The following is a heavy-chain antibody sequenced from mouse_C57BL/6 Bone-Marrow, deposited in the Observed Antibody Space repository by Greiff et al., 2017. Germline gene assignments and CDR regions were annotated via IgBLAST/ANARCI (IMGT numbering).Heavy chain of an antibody. J-gene: IGHJ1*03. Sequence: LVESGAELVKPGASVKISCKASGYAFSSYWMNWVKQRPGKGLEWIGQIYPGDGDTNYNGKFKGKATLTADKSSSTAYMQLSSLTSEDSAVYFCARDRGFYYYGSSYGYFDVWGTGTTVTVSS. D-gene: IGHD1-1*01. CDR1: GYAFSSYW. V-gene: IGHV1-80*01. CDR3: ARDRGFYYYGSSYGYFDV. CDR2: IYPGDGDT.